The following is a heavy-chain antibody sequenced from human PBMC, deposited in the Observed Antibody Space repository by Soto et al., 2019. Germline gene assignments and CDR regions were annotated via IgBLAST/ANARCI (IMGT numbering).Heavy chain of an antibody. CDR3: ARHGFGSLHGLVDV. D-gene: IGHD3-10*01. V-gene: IGHV4-59*08. CDR1: GGSITNYY. Sequence: QVQLQESGPGLVKPSETLSLTCTVSGGSITNYYCSWFRQPPGKGLEWIGYIQYSGYSAYNLSLKWRVTLTMDASKYRSPLMLESVTATDTAVYYCARHGFGSLHGLVDVWGQGTTVIVSS. CDR2: IQYSGYS. J-gene: IGHJ6*02.